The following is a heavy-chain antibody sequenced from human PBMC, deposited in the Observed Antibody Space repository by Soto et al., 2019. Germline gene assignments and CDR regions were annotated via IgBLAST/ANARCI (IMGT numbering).Heavy chain of an antibody. D-gene: IGHD7-27*01. CDR1: GFTFSSYA. V-gene: IGHV3-23*01. CDR2: IRGRGGST. Sequence: GGSLRLSCAASGFTFSSYAMSWVRQAPGKGLEWVSAIRGRGGSTYYADSVKGRFTISRDNSKNTLYLQMNSLRAEDTAVYYCAKGSLGIRRENDAFYIWGQGTMVTVSS. J-gene: IGHJ3*02. CDR3: AKGSLGIRRENDAFYI.